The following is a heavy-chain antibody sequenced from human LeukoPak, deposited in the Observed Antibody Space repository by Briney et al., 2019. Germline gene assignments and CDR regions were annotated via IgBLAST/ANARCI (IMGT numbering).Heavy chain of an antibody. CDR2: IYSDNT. CDR3: ARRAGAYSHPYDY. D-gene: IGHD4/OR15-4a*01. CDR1: GFTVSTNS. V-gene: IGHV3-53*01. Sequence: GGSLRLSCTVSGFTVSTNSMSWVRQAPGKGLEWVSFIYSDNTHYSDSVKGRFTISRDNSKNTLYLQMNSLRAEDTAVYYFARRAGAYSHPYDYWGQGTLVTVSS. J-gene: IGHJ4*02.